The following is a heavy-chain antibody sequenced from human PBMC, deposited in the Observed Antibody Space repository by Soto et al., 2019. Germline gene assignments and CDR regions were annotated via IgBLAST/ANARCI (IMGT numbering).Heavy chain of an antibody. V-gene: IGHV3-30-3*01. CDR3: ARVLMGRYYGSGSYYFDY. Sequence: QVQLVESGGGVVQPGRSLRLSCAASGFTFSSYAMHWVRQAPGKGLEWVAVISYDGSNKYYADSVKGRFTISRDNSKNTLDLQMTILKAKDTAVYYWARVLMGRYYGSGSYYFDYWGQGTLVTVSS. J-gene: IGHJ4*02. CDR2: ISYDGSNK. D-gene: IGHD3-10*01. CDR1: GFTFSSYA.